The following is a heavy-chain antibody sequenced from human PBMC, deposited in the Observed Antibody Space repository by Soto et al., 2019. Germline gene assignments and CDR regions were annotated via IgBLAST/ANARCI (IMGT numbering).Heavy chain of an antibody. CDR2: TNPNSGHT. CDR1: GYTFTSYN. V-gene: IGHV1-8*01. J-gene: IGHJ5*02. CDR3: ARGHNWFDP. Sequence: QVQLVQSGAEVKKPGASVKVSCKASGYTFTSYNINWVRQATGQGLEWMGWTNPNSGHTGYAQKFQGRVTMTRDTSITTAYMELSSLRSEDTAIYYCARGHNWFDPWGQGTLVTVSS.